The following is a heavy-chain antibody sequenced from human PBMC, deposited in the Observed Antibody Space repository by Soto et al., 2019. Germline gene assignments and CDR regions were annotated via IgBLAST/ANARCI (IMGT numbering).Heavy chain of an antibody. CDR1: GGSISSGGYY. Sequence: SETLSLTCTVSGGSISSGGYYWSWIRQHPGKGLEWIGYIYYSGSTYYNPSLKSRVTISVDTSKNQFSLKLSSVTAADTAVYYCADVDPGHCDSYSCREFAHWGQGTLVTVSS. J-gene: IGHJ4*02. V-gene: IGHV4-31*03. CDR2: IYYSGST. D-gene: IGHD2-15*01. CDR3: ADVDPGHCDSYSCREFAH.